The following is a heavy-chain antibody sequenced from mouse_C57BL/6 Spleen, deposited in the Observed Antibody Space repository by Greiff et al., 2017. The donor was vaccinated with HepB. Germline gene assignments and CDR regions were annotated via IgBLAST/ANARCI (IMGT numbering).Heavy chain of an antibody. V-gene: IGHV3-6*01. CDR2: ISYDGSN. CDR1: GYSITSGYY. Sequence: EVKLVESGPGLVKPSQSLSLTCSVTGYSITSGYYWNWIRQFPGNKLEWMGYISYDGSNNYNPSLKNRISITRDTSKNQFFLKLNSVTTEDTATYYCARDSLSGSWFAYWGQGTLVTVSA. CDR3: ARDSLSGSWFAY. J-gene: IGHJ3*01. D-gene: IGHD4-1*01.